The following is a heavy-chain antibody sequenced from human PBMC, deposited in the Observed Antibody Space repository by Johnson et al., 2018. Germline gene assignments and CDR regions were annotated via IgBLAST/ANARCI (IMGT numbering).Heavy chain of an antibody. V-gene: IGHV4-59*01. Sequence: QVQLQESGPGLVKPSETLSLTCTVSGASLSRDYWSWIRQPPGKGLEWIVYLFYSESTKYNPPPPLRSQLSISLDTPKNQFSLTLTSVPAADTAVYYRAGEKEGARQALDIWGQGTMVTVSS. CDR2: LFYSEST. CDR3: AGEKEGARQALDI. D-gene: IGHD1-26*01. J-gene: IGHJ3*02. CDR1: GASLSRDY.